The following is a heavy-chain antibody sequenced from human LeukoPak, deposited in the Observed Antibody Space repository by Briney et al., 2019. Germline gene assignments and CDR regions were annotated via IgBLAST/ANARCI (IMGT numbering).Heavy chain of an antibody. CDR2: TKKDGREK. D-gene: IGHD1-26*01. V-gene: IGHV3-7*04. CDR1: GFTFSSWW. Sequence: GGSLRLSCAASGFTFSSWWMSWVRQAPGKGLEWVANTKKDGREKYYVDSVKGRFTISRDNAKNSLYLQMNSLRAEDTAVYYCARDGYSGSFYDYWGQGTLVTVSS. J-gene: IGHJ4*02. CDR3: ARDGYSGSFYDY.